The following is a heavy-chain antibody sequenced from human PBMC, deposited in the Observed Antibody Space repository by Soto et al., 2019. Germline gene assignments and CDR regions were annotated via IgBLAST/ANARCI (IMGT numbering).Heavy chain of an antibody. CDR3: ARRLGYCSGGSCYRGDYYYYMDV. V-gene: IGHV4-59*08. CDR1: GGSISSYY. J-gene: IGHJ6*03. CDR2: IYYSGST. Sequence: PSETLSLTCTVSGGSISSYYWSWTRQPPGKGLEWIGYIYYSGSTNYNPSLKSRVTISVDTSKNQFSLKLSSVTAADTAVYYCARRLGYCSGGSCYRGDYYYYMDVWGKGTTVTVSS. D-gene: IGHD2-15*01.